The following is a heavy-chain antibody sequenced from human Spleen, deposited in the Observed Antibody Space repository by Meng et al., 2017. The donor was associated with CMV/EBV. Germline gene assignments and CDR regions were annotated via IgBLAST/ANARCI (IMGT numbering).Heavy chain of an antibody. D-gene: IGHD4-11*01. J-gene: IGHJ4*02. CDR3: ARVEGYSNYDPFDY. Sequence: GGSLRLSCAASGFTFSSYSMNWVRQAPGKGLEWVSSISSSSSYIYYADSVKGRFTISRDNAKNSLYLQMNSLRAEDTAVYYCARVEGYSNYDPFDYWGQGTLVTVSS. CDR2: ISSSSSYI. V-gene: IGHV3-21*01. CDR1: GFTFSSYS.